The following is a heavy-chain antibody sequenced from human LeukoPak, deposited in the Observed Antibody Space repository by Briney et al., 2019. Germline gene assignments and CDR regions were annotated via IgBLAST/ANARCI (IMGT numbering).Heavy chain of an antibody. CDR1: GRSFSGYY. D-gene: IGHD3-22*01. CDR2: IKHSGST. Sequence: SATLSLTCAVYGRSFSGYYWSSLRQPPRKGLEWHGEIKHSGSTNYIPSLKRRLSRSVDPSKNPLALKLSAVTAADTVVYECARGRRRDITMIYNIWGEGTMVTVSS. CDR3: ARGRRRDITMIYNI. V-gene: IGHV4-34*01. J-gene: IGHJ3*02.